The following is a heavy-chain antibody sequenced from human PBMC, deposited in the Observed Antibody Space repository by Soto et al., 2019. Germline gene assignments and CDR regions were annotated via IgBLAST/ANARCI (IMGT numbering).Heavy chain of an antibody. CDR2: ISAYNGNT. J-gene: IGHJ4*02. D-gene: IGHD2-15*01. CDR1: GYTFTSYG. V-gene: IGHV1-18*01. Sequence: QVQLVQSGAEVKKPGASVKVSCKASGYTFTSYGISWVRQAPGQGLEWMGWISAYNGNTNYAQKLQGRVTMTTDTSASXXYMELRSLRSDDTAVYYCARDQEEYCSGGSCSFDYWGQGTLVTVSS. CDR3: ARDQEEYCSGGSCSFDY.